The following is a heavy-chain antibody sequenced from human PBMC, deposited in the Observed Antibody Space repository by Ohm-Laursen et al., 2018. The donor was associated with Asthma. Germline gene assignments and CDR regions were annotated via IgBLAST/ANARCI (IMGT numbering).Heavy chain of an antibody. V-gene: IGHV3-11*01. CDR3: ARDPPVTTVTTGEYFDF. CDR2: ISITGNTI. Sequence: SLRLSCAASGFAFSNYYMSWIRQAPGKGLEWVSYISITGNTIYYADSVKGRFTISRDNAKNSLYLQMSNLRADDTAVYFCARDPPVTTVTTGEYFDFWGQGTPVTVSS. CDR1: GFAFSNYY. D-gene: IGHD4-17*01. J-gene: IGHJ4*02.